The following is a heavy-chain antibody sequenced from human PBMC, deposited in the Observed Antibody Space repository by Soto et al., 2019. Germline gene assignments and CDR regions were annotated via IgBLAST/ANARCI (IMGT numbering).Heavy chain of an antibody. V-gene: IGHV3-30-3*01. CDR1: GFTFSSYA. D-gene: IGHD2-8*01. J-gene: IGHJ4*02. Sequence: PGGSLRLSCAASGFTFSSYAMHWVRQAPGKGLEWVAVISYDGSNKYYADSVKGRLTISRDNSKNTLYLQMNSLRAEDTAVYYCARDTLDCTNGVCYLDYWGQGTLVTVSS. CDR3: ARDTLDCTNGVCYLDY. CDR2: ISYDGSNK.